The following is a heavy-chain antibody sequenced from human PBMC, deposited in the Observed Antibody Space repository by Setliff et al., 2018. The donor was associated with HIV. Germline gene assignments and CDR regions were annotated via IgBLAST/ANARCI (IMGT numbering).Heavy chain of an antibody. D-gene: IGHD3-22*01. CDR2: ISPKYGGT. J-gene: IGHJ3*02. CDR3: ARGGGGYYYVGAVDI. Sequence: ASVKVSCKASGYSFSDYYIHWVRQAPGHGFQWMGWISPKYGGTNYAQNFQGRVTMTRDTSISTAYMELSSLGSDDTAVYYCARGGGGYYYVGAVDIWGQGTVVTVSS. CDR1: GYSFSDYY. V-gene: IGHV1-2*02.